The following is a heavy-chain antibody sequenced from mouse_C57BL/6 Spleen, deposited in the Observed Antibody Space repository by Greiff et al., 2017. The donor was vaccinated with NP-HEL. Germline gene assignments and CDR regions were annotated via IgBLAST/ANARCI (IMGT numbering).Heavy chain of an antibody. CDR1: GYTFTSYW. CDR3: ARSTSVDYFDY. Sequence: VKLQQPGAELVKPGASVKLSCKASGYTFTSYWMHWVKQRPGQGLEWIGMIHPNSGSTNYNEKFKSKATLTVDKSSSTAYMQLSSLTSEDSAVYYCARSTSVDYFDYWGQGTTLTVSS. V-gene: IGHV1-64*01. J-gene: IGHJ2*01. CDR2: IHPNSGST. D-gene: IGHD1-1*01.